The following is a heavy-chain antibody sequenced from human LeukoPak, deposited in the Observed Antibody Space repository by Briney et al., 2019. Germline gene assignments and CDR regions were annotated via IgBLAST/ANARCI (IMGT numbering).Heavy chain of an antibody. D-gene: IGHD2-15*01. Sequence: SETLSLTCTVSGGSISSSSYYWGWIRQPPGKGLEWIGSIYYSGSTNYNPSLKSRVTISVDTSKNQFSLKLSSVTAADTAVYYCARGGSPGLDYWGQGTLVTVSS. CDR1: GGSISSSSYY. CDR2: IYYSGST. CDR3: ARGGSPGLDY. J-gene: IGHJ4*02. V-gene: IGHV4-39*07.